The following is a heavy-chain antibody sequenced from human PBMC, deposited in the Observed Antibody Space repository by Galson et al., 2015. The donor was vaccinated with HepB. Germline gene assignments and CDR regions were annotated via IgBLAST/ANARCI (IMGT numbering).Heavy chain of an antibody. CDR2: IKSKTDGGTT. J-gene: IGHJ6*02. CDR3: TTGSTPSYYYGMDV. CDR1: GFTFSNAW. D-gene: IGHD2-2*01. V-gene: IGHV3-15*01. Sequence: YLRLSCAASGFTFSNAWMSWVRQAPGKGLEWVGRIKSKTDGGTTDYAAPVKGGFTISRDDSKNTLYLQMNSPKTEDTAVYYCTTGSTPSYYYGMDVWGQGTTVTVSS.